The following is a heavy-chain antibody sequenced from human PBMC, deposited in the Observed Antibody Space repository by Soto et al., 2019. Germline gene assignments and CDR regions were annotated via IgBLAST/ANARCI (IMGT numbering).Heavy chain of an antibody. CDR2: INAGNGNT. CDR1: GYTFTSYA. CDR3: ATSLITPKYYYGMDV. Sequence: GASVKVSCKASGYTFTSYAMHWVRQAPGHRLEWMGWINAGNGNTKYSQKFQGRVTITRDTSASTAYMELSSLRSEDTAVYYCATSLITPKYYYGMDVWGQGTTVTVSS. V-gene: IGHV1-3*01. J-gene: IGHJ6*02. D-gene: IGHD3-10*01.